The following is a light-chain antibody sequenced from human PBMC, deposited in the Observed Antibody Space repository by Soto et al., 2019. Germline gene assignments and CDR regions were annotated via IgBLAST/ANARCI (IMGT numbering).Light chain of an antibody. V-gene: IGKV4-1*01. CDR1: QSVLYSSNNNNY. CDR3: QQYYDTPLT. CDR2: WAS. J-gene: IGKJ4*01. Sequence: DIVMTQSPDSLAVSLGERATINCKSSQSVLYSSNNNNYLAWYQQRPGQPPQLLIYWASTRESGVPDRFSGRGSGTDFTLTISSLQAEDVAVYYCQQYYDTPLTFGGGTRVEIK.